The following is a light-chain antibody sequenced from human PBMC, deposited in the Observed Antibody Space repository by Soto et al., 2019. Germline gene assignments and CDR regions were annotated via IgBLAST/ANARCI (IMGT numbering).Light chain of an antibody. V-gene: IGKV1-16*01. CDR3: QQYNSYPLT. CDR1: QGLNTY. J-gene: IGKJ4*01. Sequence: DIQMTQSPSSLSASVGDRVTITCRASQGLNTYLAWFQQKPGKAPKSLIYAVSTLESGVPSRFSGSGSGTDFTLTISSLQPEDSATYYCQQYNSYPLTFGGGTKVDI. CDR2: AVS.